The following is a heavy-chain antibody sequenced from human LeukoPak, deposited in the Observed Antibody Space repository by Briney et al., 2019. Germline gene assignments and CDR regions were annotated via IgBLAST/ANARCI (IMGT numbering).Heavy chain of an antibody. V-gene: IGHV1-18*01. CDR2: ISTSNSLT. D-gene: IGHD1-26*01. CDR3: ARPTASYDTLDI. Sequence: GASVKVSCKSSGYTFSSYGISWVRQPPGQGLEWVGWISTSNSLTRYPEKFQDRVTLTTDASTSTAYMELRSLRSDDAAVYYCARPTASYDTLDIWGQGTRVTVSS. CDR1: GYTFSSYG. J-gene: IGHJ3*02.